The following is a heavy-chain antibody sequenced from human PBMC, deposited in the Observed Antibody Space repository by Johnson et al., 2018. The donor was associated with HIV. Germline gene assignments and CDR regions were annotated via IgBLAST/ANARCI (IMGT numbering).Heavy chain of an antibody. V-gene: IGHV3-15*01. CDR3: TTDPYYDYVWGSYRHDAFDI. CDR2: IKSNTDGGTT. Sequence: VQLVESGGDLIQPGGSLRLSCAASGFTFKNAWMTWVRQVPGKGPEWVGRIKSNTDGGTTDYAAPVKGRFTISRDDSKNILYLQMTSLQTEDTAVYYCTTDPYYDYVWGSYRHDAFDIWGRGTMVTVSS. J-gene: IGHJ3*02. CDR1: GFTFKNAW. D-gene: IGHD3-16*02.